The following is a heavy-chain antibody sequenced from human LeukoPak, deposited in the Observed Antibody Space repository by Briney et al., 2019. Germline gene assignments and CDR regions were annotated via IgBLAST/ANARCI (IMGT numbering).Heavy chain of an antibody. CDR2: INSDGSST. CDR1: GFGFSNSW. J-gene: IGHJ4*02. CDR3: ARDLAGRNY. Sequence: GGSLRLSCAASGFGFSNSWMHWVRQAPGKGLVWVSRINSDGSSTNYADSVKGRFTISRDSAKNTLYLQMNSLRAEDTAVYYCARDLAGRNYWGQGTLVTVSS. V-gene: IGHV3-74*01.